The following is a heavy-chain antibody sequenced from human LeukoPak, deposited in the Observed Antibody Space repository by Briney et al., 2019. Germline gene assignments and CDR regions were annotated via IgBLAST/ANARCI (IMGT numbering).Heavy chain of an antibody. D-gene: IGHD6-19*01. V-gene: IGHV3-21*04. Sequence: GGSLRLSCAASGFSFRSYSMNWVRQAPGKGLEWASSITTSSSDIYYADSVKGRFTISRDNAKNSLYLQMNSLRAEDTAVYYCAKEIAVAGTGRFDPWGQGTLVTVSS. CDR2: ITTSSSDI. J-gene: IGHJ5*02. CDR3: AKEIAVAGTGRFDP. CDR1: GFSFRSYS.